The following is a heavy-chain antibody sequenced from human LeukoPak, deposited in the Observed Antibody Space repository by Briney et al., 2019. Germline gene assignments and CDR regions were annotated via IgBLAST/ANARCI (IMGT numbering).Heavy chain of an antibody. CDR1: GFTFSSYA. Sequence: GGSLRLSCAASGFTFSSYAMSWVRQAPGKGLEWVSGISGSGDNTYYADSVKGRFTISRDNSKNTLYLQMNSLRAEDTAVYYCAISTRLAAAGTPYYYYGMDVWGQGTTVTVSS. D-gene: IGHD6-13*01. V-gene: IGHV3-23*01. CDR3: AISTRLAAAGTPYYYYGMDV. CDR2: ISGSGDNT. J-gene: IGHJ6*02.